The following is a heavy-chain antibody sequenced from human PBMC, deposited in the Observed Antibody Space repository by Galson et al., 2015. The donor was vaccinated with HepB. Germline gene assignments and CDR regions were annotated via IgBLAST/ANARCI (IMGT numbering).Heavy chain of an antibody. V-gene: IGHV5-51*01. CDR1: GYNFDSHW. CDR3: ARPSFSGSGSYYNGYRY. D-gene: IGHD3-10*01. CDR2: IYPGDSDT. Sequence: QSGAEVKKPGESLKISCKGSGYNFDSHWIGWVRQMPGKGLEWMGIIYPGDSDTRYSPSFQGQVTISVDKSITTAYLQWSSLKASDTAMYYCARPSFSGSGSYYNGYRYWGQGTLVTVSS. J-gene: IGHJ4*02.